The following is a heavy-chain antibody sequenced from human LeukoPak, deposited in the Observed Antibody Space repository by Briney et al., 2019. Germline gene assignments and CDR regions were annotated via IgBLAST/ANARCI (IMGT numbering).Heavy chain of an antibody. V-gene: IGHV1-8*01. CDR3: ARHGWDYPSGTYYTFDP. Sequence: ASVKVSCKASGYTFTTYDINWVRRATGQGLEWMGWMNPNSGNTGYAQKFQGRVTMTRNTSISTAYMELSSLRSEDTAVYYCARHGWDYPSGTYYTFDPWGQGTLVTVSS. J-gene: IGHJ5*02. D-gene: IGHD3-10*01. CDR2: MNPNSGNT. CDR1: GYTFTTYD.